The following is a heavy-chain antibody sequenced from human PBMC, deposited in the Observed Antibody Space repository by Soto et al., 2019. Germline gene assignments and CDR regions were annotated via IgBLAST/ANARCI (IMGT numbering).Heavy chain of an antibody. J-gene: IGHJ3*02. CDR2: IHYTGSS. V-gene: IGHV4-59*01. CDR3: ARGFLTSDAFDI. D-gene: IGHD4-17*01. Sequence: QVQLQESGPGLVKPSETLSLTCTVSGGAISDYYWNWIRQPPGKGLEWIGYIHYTGSSNYSPSLRSXXTVSVDTSRNQFSLTLRSVTAADTALYYCARGFLTSDAFDIWGQGTMVTVSS. CDR1: GGAISDYY.